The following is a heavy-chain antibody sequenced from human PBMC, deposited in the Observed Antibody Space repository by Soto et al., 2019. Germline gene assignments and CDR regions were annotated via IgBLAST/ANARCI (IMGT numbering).Heavy chain of an antibody. CDR1: GASISSFGYY. Sequence: QVQLQESGPGLVQPSQTLSLTCSVSGASISSFGYYWTWIRQHPGEGLEWIGYIYHSGGTYYNPSLKSRLTISVDTSENQFSLRLSSVTAADTAVYYCGSFSDRITPATIVDWGQGTLVTVSS. J-gene: IGHJ4*02. CDR2: IYHSGGT. D-gene: IGHD1-26*01. CDR3: GSFSDRITPATIVD. V-gene: IGHV4-31*03.